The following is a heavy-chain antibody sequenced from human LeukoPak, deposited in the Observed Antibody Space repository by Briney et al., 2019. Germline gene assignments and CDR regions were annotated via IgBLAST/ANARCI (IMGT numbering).Heavy chain of an antibody. D-gene: IGHD4-23*01. CDR3: ARTRLRWSPYGMDV. CDR2: IWYDGSNK. V-gene: IGHV3-33*01. Sequence: GRSLRLSCAASGFTFSSYGMHWVRQAPGKGLEWVAVIWYDGSNKYYADSVKGRFTISSDNSKNTLYLQMNSLRAEDTAVYYCARTRLRWSPYGMDVWGQGTTVTVSS. J-gene: IGHJ6*02. CDR1: GFTFSSYG.